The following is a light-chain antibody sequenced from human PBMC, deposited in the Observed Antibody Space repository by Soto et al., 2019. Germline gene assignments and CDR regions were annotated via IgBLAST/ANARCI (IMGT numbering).Light chain of an antibody. J-gene: IGLJ2*01. CDR3: NSYTSSSSMV. CDR1: SSDVGGYNY. Sequence: QSVLTQPASVSGSPGQSITISCTGTSSDVGGYNYVSWYQQHPGKAPKLMIYDVSNRPSGVSNHFSGSKSGNTASLTISGLQAEDEADYYCNSYTSSSSMVFGGGTKLTVL. V-gene: IGLV2-14*01. CDR2: DVS.